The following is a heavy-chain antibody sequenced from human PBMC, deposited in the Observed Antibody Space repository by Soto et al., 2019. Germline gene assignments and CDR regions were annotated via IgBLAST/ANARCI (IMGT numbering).Heavy chain of an antibody. CDR2: ISYDGSNK. V-gene: IGHV3-30*18. D-gene: IGHD5-12*01. CDR3: AKDGRLDGYKDDY. CDR1: GFTFSSYG. Sequence: QVQLVESGGGVVQPGRSLRLSCAASGFTFSSYGMHWVRQAPGKGLEWVAVISYDGSNKYYADSVKGRFTISRDNSKNTLYLQRNSRRDEDTAVYYCAKDGRLDGYKDDYWGQGTRVTVSS. J-gene: IGHJ4*02.